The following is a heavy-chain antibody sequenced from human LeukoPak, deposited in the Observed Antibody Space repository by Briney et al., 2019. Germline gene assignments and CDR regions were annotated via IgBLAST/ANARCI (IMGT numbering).Heavy chain of an antibody. CDR2: ISSSGSTI. J-gene: IGHJ5*02. Sequence: PGGSLRLSCAASGFTFSDYYMSWIRQAPGKGLEWVSYISSSGSTIYYADSVKGRFTISRDNAKNSLYLQMNSLRAEDTAVYYCARDIVVVPAAILKSRPYNWFDPWGQGTLVTVSS. V-gene: IGHV3-11*01. CDR3: ARDIVVVPAAILKSRPYNWFDP. CDR1: GFTFSDYY. D-gene: IGHD2-2*02.